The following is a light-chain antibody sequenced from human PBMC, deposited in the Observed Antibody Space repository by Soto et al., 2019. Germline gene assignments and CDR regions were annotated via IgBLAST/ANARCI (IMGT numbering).Light chain of an antibody. J-gene: IGKJ1*01. Sequence: DIQIIQSRSTLSAAVGGRVTINCRASQTVSAWLAWYQQKPGNAPKLLIYDASTLESGVPSRFSGSGSGTEFTLTIGSLQPDDFATYYCQHYNSYSEAFGQGTKVDNK. CDR3: QHYNSYSEA. CDR1: QTVSAW. CDR2: DAS. V-gene: IGKV1-5*01.